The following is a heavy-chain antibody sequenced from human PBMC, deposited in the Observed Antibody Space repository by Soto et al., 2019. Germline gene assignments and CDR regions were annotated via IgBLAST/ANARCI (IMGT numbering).Heavy chain of an antibody. CDR1: GGSISSGDYY. CDR3: ARDLPGEFDGYYGMDV. CDR2: IYYSGST. V-gene: IGHV4-30-4*01. Sequence: PSETLSLTCTVSGGSISSGDYYWSWIRQPPGKGLEWIGYIYYSGSTYYNPSLKSRVTISVDTSKNQFSLKLSSVTAADTAVYYCARDLPGEFDGYYGMDVWGQGTPVTVSS. J-gene: IGHJ6*02. D-gene: IGHD3-10*01.